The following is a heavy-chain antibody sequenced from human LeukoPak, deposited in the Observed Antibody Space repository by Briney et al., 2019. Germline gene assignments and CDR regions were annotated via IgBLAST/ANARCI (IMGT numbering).Heavy chain of an antibody. CDR2: IVVGSGNT. V-gene: IGHV1-58*02. J-gene: IGHJ4*02. Sequence: ASVKVSCKASGFTFTSSAIQWVRQARGQRLEWIGWIVVGSGNTNYAQKFQERVTITRDMSTNTAYMELSSLRSEDTAVYYCARDLDSSGYYPGYWGQGTLVTVSS. CDR1: GFTFTSSA. D-gene: IGHD3-22*01. CDR3: ARDLDSSGYYPGY.